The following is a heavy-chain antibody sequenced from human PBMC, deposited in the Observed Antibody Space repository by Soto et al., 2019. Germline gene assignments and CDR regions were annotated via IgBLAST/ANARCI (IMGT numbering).Heavy chain of an antibody. V-gene: IGHV5-51*01. D-gene: IGHD2-15*01. CDR2: IKPGTSDI. Sequence: PGEPKRISYKVVECNFGSAWIGWVRQMPGKGLEWMGLIKPGTSDIRYSPPFRGQVTISADEAVTTAYLQWSGRKALDCAMYYGTRQHSFIWDSLVQGTLVTVSS. J-gene: IGHJ4*02. CDR1: ECNFGSAW. CDR3: TRQHSFIWDS.